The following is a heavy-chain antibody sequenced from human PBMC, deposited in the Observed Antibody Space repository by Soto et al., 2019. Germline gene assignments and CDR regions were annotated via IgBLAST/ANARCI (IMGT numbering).Heavy chain of an antibody. D-gene: IGHD2-15*01. Sequence: QVQLVQSGAEVKKPGASVKVSCKASGHTVTSYYMHWVRQAPGQGLEWMGIINPSCVSTSYAQKFQGRVTMTRDTSTSTVYMELSSLRSEDTAVYYCASSAGVVGVTHFDNWGQGTLVTVSS. CDR2: INPSCVST. J-gene: IGHJ4*02. CDR1: GHTVTSYY. V-gene: IGHV1-46*01. CDR3: ASSAGVVGVTHFDN.